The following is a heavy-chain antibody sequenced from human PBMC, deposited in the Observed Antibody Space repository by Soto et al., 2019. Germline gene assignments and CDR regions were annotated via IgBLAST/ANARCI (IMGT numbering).Heavy chain of an antibody. D-gene: IGHD6-13*01. CDR3: ARVGIAAAGAA. Sequence: QVQLQQWGAGLLKPSETLSLTCAVYGGSFSGYYWSWIRQRPGKGLEWIGEINHSGSTNYNPSLKSRVTISVDTSKNQFSLKLSSVTAADTAVYYCARVGIAAAGAAWGQGTLVTVSS. J-gene: IGHJ4*02. V-gene: IGHV4-34*01. CDR1: GGSFSGYY. CDR2: INHSGST.